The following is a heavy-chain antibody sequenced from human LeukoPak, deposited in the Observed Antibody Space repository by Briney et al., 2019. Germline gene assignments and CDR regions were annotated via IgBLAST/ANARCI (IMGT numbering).Heavy chain of an antibody. CDR2: INPKNRGT. CDR3: ARGVLAGYDSTGHPFYNLFDP. V-gene: IGHV1-2*02. J-gene: IGHJ5*02. D-gene: IGHD3-22*01. CDR1: GYSFTDYY. Sequence: GASVKVSCKAFGYSFTDYYMHWVRQAPGQGLEWVGWINPKNRGTNYAQKFQGRVTMTRDTSISTAYVELSRLRSDDTAVYYCARGVLAGYDSTGHPFYNLFDPWGQGTPVTVSS.